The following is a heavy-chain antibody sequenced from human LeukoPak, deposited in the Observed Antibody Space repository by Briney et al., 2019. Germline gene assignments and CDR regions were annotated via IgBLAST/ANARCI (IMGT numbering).Heavy chain of an antibody. J-gene: IGHJ4*02. Sequence: PGGSLRLSCAASGFTFSNAWMSWVRQAPGKGLEWVGRIKSKTAGGTTDYAAPVKGRFTISRDDSKNTLYLQMNSLKTEDTAVYYCTTDGLAYCGGDCSYWGQGTLVTVSS. CDR3: TTDGLAYCGGDCSY. CDR2: IKSKTAGGTT. CDR1: GFTFSNAW. V-gene: IGHV3-15*01. D-gene: IGHD2-21*01.